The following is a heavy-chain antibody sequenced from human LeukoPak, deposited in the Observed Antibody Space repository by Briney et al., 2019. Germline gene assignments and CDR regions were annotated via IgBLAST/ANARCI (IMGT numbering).Heavy chain of an antibody. CDR2: ISSSSTTI. CDR3: VRGRAYYGGYYFDY. CDR1: GFTFSTYA. D-gene: IGHD3-22*01. V-gene: IGHV3-48*04. J-gene: IGHJ4*02. Sequence: GGSLRLSCAASGFTFSTYAMHWVRQAPGKGLEWVSYISSSSTTIYYADSVKGRFTISRDNAKNSLYLQMNSLRAEDTAVYYCVRGRAYYGGYYFDYWGQGTLVTVSS.